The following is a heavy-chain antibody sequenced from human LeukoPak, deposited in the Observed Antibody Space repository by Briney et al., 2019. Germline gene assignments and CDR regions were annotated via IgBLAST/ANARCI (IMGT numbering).Heavy chain of an antibody. CDR1: GFTFSSYS. CDR3: ARGYCGGGSCYQFDS. CDR2: ISSSSSYI. D-gene: IGHD2-15*01. Sequence: PGGSLRLSCAASGFTFSSYSMIWVRQAPGKGLEWVSSISSSSSYIYYADSVKGRFTISRDDPKNSLYLQMNSLRAEDTAVYFCARGYCGGGSCYQFDSWGQGTLVTVSS. J-gene: IGHJ4*02. V-gene: IGHV3-21*01.